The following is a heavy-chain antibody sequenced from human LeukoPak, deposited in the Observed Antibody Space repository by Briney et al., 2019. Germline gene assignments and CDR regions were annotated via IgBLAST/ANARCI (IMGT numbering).Heavy chain of an antibody. Sequence: PGGSLRLSCAVSGFRFSDYWMDWVRRAPGKGPVWVSYIDNDGSDTGYADSVKGRFTVSRDNAKNTLYLQMNSLRAEDTAVYYCASGLPPGIIDYWGQGTLVTVSS. D-gene: IGHD1-14*01. J-gene: IGHJ4*02. CDR2: IDNDGSDT. V-gene: IGHV3-74*01. CDR3: ASGLPPGIIDY. CDR1: GFRFSDYW.